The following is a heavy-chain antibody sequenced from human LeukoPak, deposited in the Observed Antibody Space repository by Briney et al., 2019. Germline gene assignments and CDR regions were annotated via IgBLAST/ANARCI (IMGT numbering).Heavy chain of an antibody. CDR3: ASGTYYYFDF. J-gene: IGHJ4*02. V-gene: IGHV4-59*01. Sequence: PSQTLSLTCTVSGGSLSSYYWSWIRLPPGKGLEWIGYIYYSGDTNYNPSLKSRVTISVDTSKNQFSLKLNSATAADTAVYYCASGTYYYFDFWGQGALVTVSS. CDR2: IYYSGDT. D-gene: IGHD6-13*01. CDR1: GGSLSSYY.